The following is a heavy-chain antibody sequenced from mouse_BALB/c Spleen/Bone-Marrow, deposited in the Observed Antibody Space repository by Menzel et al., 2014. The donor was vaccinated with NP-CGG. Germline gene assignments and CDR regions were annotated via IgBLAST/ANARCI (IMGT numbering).Heavy chain of an antibody. CDR3: ARDENVGIYWFFDV. V-gene: IGHV7-3*02. CDR2: IRNKANGYTT. CDR1: GFTFTDYY. J-gene: IGHJ1*01. Sequence: EVQRVEAGGGSVQPGGSLRLSCATSGFTFTDYYMSWVRQPPGKALEWLGFIRNKANGYTTEYSASVKGRFTISRDNSQRILYLQMNALRAEDSATYYCARDENVGIYWFFDVWIAGPPVIVSS.